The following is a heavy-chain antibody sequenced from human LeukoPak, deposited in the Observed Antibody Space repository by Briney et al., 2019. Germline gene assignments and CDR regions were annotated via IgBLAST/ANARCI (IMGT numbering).Heavy chain of an antibody. Sequence: PSETLSLTCSVSSGSMSSHYWSWIRQPPGKGLEWIGYIYNNESTNYNPSLRSRVTISAGTSENQFSLKLTSVTAADTAVYYCARGTRGPLVRRITIFDYWGQGTLVTVSS. J-gene: IGHJ4*02. CDR2: IYNNEST. CDR1: SGSMSSHY. V-gene: IGHV4-59*11. D-gene: IGHD3-10*01. CDR3: ARGTRGPLVRRITIFDY.